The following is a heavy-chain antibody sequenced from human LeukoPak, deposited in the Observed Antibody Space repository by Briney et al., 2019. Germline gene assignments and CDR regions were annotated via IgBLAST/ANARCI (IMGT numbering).Heavy chain of an antibody. J-gene: IGHJ4*02. CDR1: GFTFSDYY. D-gene: IGHD7-27*01. CDR3: TRGPLGTGEIDY. V-gene: IGHV3-74*01. Sequence: GGSLRLSCAASGFTFSDYYMSWIRQAPGKGLFWVSRIISDASSTLYADSVKGRFTISRDNARNMLYLQMNSLTVEDTGVYYCTRGPLGTGEIDYWGQGTLVTVSS. CDR2: IISDASST.